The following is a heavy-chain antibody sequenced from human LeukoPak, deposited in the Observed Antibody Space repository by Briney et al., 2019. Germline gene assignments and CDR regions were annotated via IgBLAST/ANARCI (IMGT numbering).Heavy chain of an antibody. V-gene: IGHV4-61*02. CDR1: GGSINSGNYY. Sequence: PSQTLSLTCTVSGGSINSGNYYWPWIPQPAGKGLEWIGRFFATGSTSSSHNPSLSGRASISVDTSKNQFSLELTSVTAADTAVYYCARGIVSPRFYDYMDVWGKGTTVTVSS. J-gene: IGHJ6*03. CDR3: ARGIVSPRFYDYMDV. CDR2: FFATGST. D-gene: IGHD1-26*01.